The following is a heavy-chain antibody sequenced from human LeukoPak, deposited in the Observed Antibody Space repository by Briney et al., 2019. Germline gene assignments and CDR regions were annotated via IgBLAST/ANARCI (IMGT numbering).Heavy chain of an antibody. D-gene: IGHD2-2*01. V-gene: IGHV1-2*02. CDR1: GYTFTGYY. Sequence: ASVKDCFMASGYTFTGYYMHGVRQTPGQGLEWMGWIKPNNGGTNYAQKFQGRVTMTRDTSISTAYMELSRLRSDDAAVYYCARARGAIVVVPAAISFDYWGQGTLVTVSS. CDR3: ARARGAIVVVPAAISFDY. CDR2: IKPNNGGT. J-gene: IGHJ4*02.